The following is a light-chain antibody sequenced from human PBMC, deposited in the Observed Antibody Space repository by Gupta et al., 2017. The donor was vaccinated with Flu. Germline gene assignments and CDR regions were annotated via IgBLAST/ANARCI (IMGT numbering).Light chain of an antibody. V-gene: IGKV2-30*01. CDR2: LVT. Sequence: ISCMSSQGLVYSDGNTYLHWFQQRPGQSPRRLIYLVTKRDSGVPDRFSGSGSGTDFTLTISRVEAEDVGVYFCMQGAHWPWAFGQGTKLEIK. CDR1: QGLVYSDGNTY. CDR3: MQGAHWPWA. J-gene: IGKJ1*01.